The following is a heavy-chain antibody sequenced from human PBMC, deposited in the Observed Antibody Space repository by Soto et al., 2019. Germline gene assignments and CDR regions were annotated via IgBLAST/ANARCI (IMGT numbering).Heavy chain of an antibody. V-gene: IGHV1-18*01. CDR1: GYTFTSYG. Sequence: GASVKVSCKASGYTFTSYGISWVRQAPGQGLEWMGWISAYNGNTNYAQKLQGRVTMTTDTSTSTAYMELRSLRSDDTAVYYCARDQEYCSSTSCYATIYYYYYYYGMDVWGQGTTVTVSS. CDR3: ARDQEYCSSTSCYATIYYYYYYYGMDV. D-gene: IGHD2-2*01. CDR2: ISAYNGNT. J-gene: IGHJ6*02.